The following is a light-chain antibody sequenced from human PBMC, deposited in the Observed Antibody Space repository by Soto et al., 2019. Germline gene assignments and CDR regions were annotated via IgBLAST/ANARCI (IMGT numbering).Light chain of an antibody. V-gene: IGKV1-5*03. CDR1: DNIAPW. CDR3: QHYNSFSRT. Sequence: DIQMNQSPSTLSASVGYRVAITCRASDNIAPWVAWYQQKPGKAPKLLIYKAANLADEVPSRFAGSGSGTDFTLTITRLQPDDFATYYCQHYNSFSRTFGQGTKVDIK. J-gene: IGKJ1*01. CDR2: KAA.